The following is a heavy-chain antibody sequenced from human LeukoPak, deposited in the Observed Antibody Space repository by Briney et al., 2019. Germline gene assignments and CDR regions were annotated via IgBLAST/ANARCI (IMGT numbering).Heavy chain of an antibody. CDR1: GYTFTNYD. CDR2: MNPNSGNT. CDR3: ARDIAGATTGGWFDT. J-gene: IGHJ5*02. Sequence: ASVKVSCKASGYTFTNYDINWVRQATGQGLEWMGWMNPNSGNTGYAQKFQGRVTMTRNTSISTAYMELSSLRSEDTALYYCARDIAGATTGGWFDTWSQGTPVTVSS. D-gene: IGHD1-26*01. V-gene: IGHV1-8*01.